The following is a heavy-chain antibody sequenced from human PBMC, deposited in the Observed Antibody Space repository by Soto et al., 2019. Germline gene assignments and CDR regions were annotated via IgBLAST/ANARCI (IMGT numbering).Heavy chain of an antibody. J-gene: IGHJ5*02. V-gene: IGHV3-53*02. D-gene: IGHD6-19*01. Sequence: EVQLVETGGGLIQPGGSLRLSCAASGFDVSYNYMSWVRQAPGKGLEWVSIIHLDGATYYAGSVKGRFTISRDNSKNTVYLQMNDLRGDDTAVYYCGSIAVAEGFDPWGQGTLVTVSS. CDR1: GFDVSYNY. CDR2: IHLDGAT. CDR3: GSIAVAEGFDP.